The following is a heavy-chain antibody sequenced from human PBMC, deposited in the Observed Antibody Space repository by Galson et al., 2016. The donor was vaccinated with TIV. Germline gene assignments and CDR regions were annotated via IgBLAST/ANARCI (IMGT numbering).Heavy chain of an antibody. CDR3: ARGALDTDREESYCFGPDV. J-gene: IGHJ6*02. CDR2: ISGYGTRT. CDR1: GFTFSTYW. D-gene: IGHD5-18*01. Sequence: SLRLSCAASGFTFSTYWMNWVRQAPGKGLVWVSRISGYGTRTNYADSVKGRFTISRDNAKNTRYLQMNSLSADVTEVYYCARGALDTDREESYCFGPDVWGQGTPVTVSS. V-gene: IGHV3-74*01.